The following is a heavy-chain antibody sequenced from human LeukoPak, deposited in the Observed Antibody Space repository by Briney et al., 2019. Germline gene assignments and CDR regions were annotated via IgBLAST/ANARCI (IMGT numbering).Heavy chain of an antibody. CDR1: GFTFSTYA. J-gene: IGHJ4*02. Sequence: GRSLRLSCAASGFTFSTYAVHWVRQAPGKGLEWVAVLSLDGKNEYYADSAKSRFTISIDNSKNTLWLQMNGLREDDTAVYYCARAPRGSDGYNFCYFDYCGQGTLVTVSS. CDR2: LSLDGKNE. CDR3: ARAPRGSDGYNFCYFDY. V-gene: IGHV3-30*04. D-gene: IGHD5-24*01.